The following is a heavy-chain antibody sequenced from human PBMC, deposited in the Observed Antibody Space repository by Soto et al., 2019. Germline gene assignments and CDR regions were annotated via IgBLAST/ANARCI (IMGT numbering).Heavy chain of an antibody. D-gene: IGHD3-22*01. CDR2: ISSSSSYI. CDR1: GFTFSSYS. J-gene: IGHJ3*01. CDR3: ARDVWGDYYDSSGDAFDF. Sequence: GGSLRLSCAASGFTFSSYSMNWVRQAPGKGLEWVSSISSSSSYIYYADSVKGRFTISRDNAKNSLYLQMNSLRAEDTAVYYCARDVWGDYYDSSGDAFDFWGQGTMVTVSS. V-gene: IGHV3-21*01.